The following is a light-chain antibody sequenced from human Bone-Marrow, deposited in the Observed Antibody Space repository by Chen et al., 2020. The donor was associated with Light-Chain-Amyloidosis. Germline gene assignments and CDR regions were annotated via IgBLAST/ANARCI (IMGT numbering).Light chain of an antibody. V-gene: IGLV2-23*01. CDR3: CAYTGSSTWV. CDR2: GDF. J-gene: IGLJ3*02. CDR1: NRDVGIYNL. Sequence: QSALPQPPSVSGSPGPSITLSSTASNRDVGIYNLVSWYHHPPGKAPKLIIYGDFKRPAGVSNRFSGSKSGNTASLTISGLQNEDEAHYHCCAYTGSSTWVFGGGTKLTVL.